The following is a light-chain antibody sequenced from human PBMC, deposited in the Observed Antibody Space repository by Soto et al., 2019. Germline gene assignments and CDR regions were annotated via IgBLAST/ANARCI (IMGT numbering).Light chain of an antibody. CDR3: CSYAGSSVV. J-gene: IGLJ2*01. Sequence: QSALTQPASVSGSPGQSITISCTGTSSDVGSYNLVSWYQQHPGKAPKLMIYEGSKRPSGVSNRFSGSKSGNTASLTISGLQAEAEADYYSCSYAGSSVVFGGGTKLTVL. V-gene: IGLV2-23*01. CDR1: SSDVGSYNL. CDR2: EGS.